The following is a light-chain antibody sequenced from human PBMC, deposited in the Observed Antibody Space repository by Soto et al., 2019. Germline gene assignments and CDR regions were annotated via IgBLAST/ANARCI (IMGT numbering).Light chain of an antibody. J-gene: IGLJ1*01. CDR3: SSYASSGTRV. CDR2: DVN. CDR1: SNDVGGYNY. V-gene: IGLV2-14*01. Sequence: QSALTQPASVSGSPGQSIAISCTGTSNDVGGYNYVSWYQQHPGKAPKFMIYDVNNRPSGVSDRFSGSKSGNTASLTISGLQAEDEADYYCSSYASSGTRVFGTGTKVTVL.